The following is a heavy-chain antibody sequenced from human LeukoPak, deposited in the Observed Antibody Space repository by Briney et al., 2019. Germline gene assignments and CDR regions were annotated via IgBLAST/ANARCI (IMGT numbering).Heavy chain of an antibody. Sequence: GASVKVSCKASGYTFTSYYMHWVRQAPGQGLEGMGIINPSGGSTSYAQKFQGRVTMTRDMSTSTVYMELSSLRSEDTAVYYCARGGFCSSTSCPLYYYYYMDVWGKGTTVTVSS. CDR3: ARGGFCSSTSCPLYYYYYMDV. CDR2: INPSGGST. J-gene: IGHJ6*03. D-gene: IGHD2-2*01. V-gene: IGHV1-46*01. CDR1: GYTFTSYY.